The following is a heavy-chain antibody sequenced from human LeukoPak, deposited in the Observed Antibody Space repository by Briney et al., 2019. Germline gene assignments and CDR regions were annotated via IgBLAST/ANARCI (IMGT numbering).Heavy chain of an antibody. D-gene: IGHD4-23*01. CDR1: GFTFSTYS. CDR2: ISGSGGST. Sequence: AGGSLRLSCAASGFTFSTYSMSWVRQAPGKGLEWVSAISGSGGSTYYADSVKGRFTISRDNSKNTLYLQMNSLRADDTAVFYCAKAATVAKFYYGMDVWGQGTTVTVSS. J-gene: IGHJ6*02. CDR3: AKAATVAKFYYGMDV. V-gene: IGHV3-23*01.